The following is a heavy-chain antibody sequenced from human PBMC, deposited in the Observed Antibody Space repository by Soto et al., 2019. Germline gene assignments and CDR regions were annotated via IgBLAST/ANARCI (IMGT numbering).Heavy chain of an antibody. Sequence: SETLSLTCTVSGGSISTRSSYWGWIRQPPGKGLEWIGSIYYIGNTYYNPSLKSRVTISVDTSKNQFSLKLSSVTAADTAVYYCAQHSGYDFSSFDYWGQGTLVTVSS. V-gene: IGHV4-39*01. J-gene: IGHJ4*02. D-gene: IGHD5-12*01. CDR3: AQHSGYDFSSFDY. CDR2: IYYIGNT. CDR1: GGSISTRSSY.